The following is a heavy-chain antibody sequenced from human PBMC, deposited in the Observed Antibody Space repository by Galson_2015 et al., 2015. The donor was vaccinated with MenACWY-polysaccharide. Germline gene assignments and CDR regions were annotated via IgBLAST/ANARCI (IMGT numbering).Heavy chain of an antibody. V-gene: IGHV3-48*03. J-gene: IGHJ4*02. CDR1: GFTFSSFE. Sequence: SLRLSCAASGFTFSSFEMEWVRQAPGKGLEWISYISFGGSRGSVIHYADSVKGRFTISRDNAEDSLYLQMDSLRAEDTAIYYCVRDLWLRREVLVGDYDYWGQGTLVAVSS. CDR2: ISFGGSRGSVI. D-gene: IGHD4-17*01. CDR3: VRDLWLRREVLVGDYDY.